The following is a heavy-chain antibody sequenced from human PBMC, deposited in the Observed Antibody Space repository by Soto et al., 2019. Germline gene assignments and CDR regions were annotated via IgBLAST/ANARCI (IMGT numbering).Heavy chain of an antibody. V-gene: IGHV3-11*01. J-gene: IGHJ6*02. CDR2: ISSSGSAI. CDR1: GFTFSDYY. CDR3: ARDHVYDYVWGSYRANYYYYGMEV. Sequence: PGGSLRLSCAASGFTFSDYYMSWIRQSPGKGLEWVSYISSSGSAIYYADSVKGRFTISRDNAKNSLYLQMNSLRAEDTAVYYCARDHVYDYVWGSYRANYYYYGMEVWGQGTTVTVSS. D-gene: IGHD3-16*02.